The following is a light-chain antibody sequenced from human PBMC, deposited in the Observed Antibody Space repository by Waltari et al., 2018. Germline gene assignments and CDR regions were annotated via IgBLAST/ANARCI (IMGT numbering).Light chain of an antibody. CDR3: CSYAGSSTYVV. J-gene: IGLJ2*01. Sequence: QSALTQPASVSGSPGQSITISCTGTSSDVGSYNLVSWYQQHPGKAPNLMILWVSKRPSGVPNRFSGSKSGNTASLTISGLQAEDEADYYCCSYAGSSTYVVFGGGTKLTVL. V-gene: IGLV2-23*02. CDR2: WVS. CDR1: SSDVGSYNL.